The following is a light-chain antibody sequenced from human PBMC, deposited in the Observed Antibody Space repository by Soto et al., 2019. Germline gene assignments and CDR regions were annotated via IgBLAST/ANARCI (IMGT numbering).Light chain of an antibody. CDR1: QSVSSSY. V-gene: IGKV3-20*01. J-gene: IGKJ5*01. CDR2: GAS. Sequence: EIVLTQSPGTLSLSPGERATLSCRASQSVSSSYLAWYQHKPGQAPRLLIYGASSRATGISDRFSGSGSGTDFTLTISRLEPADSAVYYCQQYGTSXQTFGQGTRLEIK. CDR3: QQYGTSXQT.